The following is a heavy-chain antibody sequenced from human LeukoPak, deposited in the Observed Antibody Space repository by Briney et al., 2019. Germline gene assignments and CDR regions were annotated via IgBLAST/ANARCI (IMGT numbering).Heavy chain of an antibody. Sequence: PGGSLRLSCAASGFTFSSYSMNWVRQAPGKGLEWVSSICSSSSYIYYADSVKGRFTISRDNAKNSLYLQRKSLRAEDTAVYYCARLQWHTGFDPWGQGTLVTVSS. J-gene: IGHJ5*02. V-gene: IGHV3-21*01. CDR3: ARLQWHTGFDP. D-gene: IGHD6-19*01. CDR2: ICSSSSYI. CDR1: GFTFSSYS.